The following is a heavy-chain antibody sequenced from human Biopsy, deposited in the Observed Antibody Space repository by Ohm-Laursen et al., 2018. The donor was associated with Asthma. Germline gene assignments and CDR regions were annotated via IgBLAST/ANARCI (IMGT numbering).Heavy chain of an antibody. CDR1: GFTFSNYV. D-gene: IGHD2-21*01. CDR2: ITGSGGFT. Sequence: SLRLSCSASGFTFSNYVMSWVRQAPGKGLEWVSSITGSGGFTYYADSVKGRFTISRDKSDNTLYLQMNSLTAEDTAVYHCAKDERAYYGSDSKYMRPVPLGDWGQGTVVSVSA. V-gene: IGHV3-23*01. J-gene: IGHJ4*02. CDR3: AKDERAYYGSDSKYMRPVPLGD.